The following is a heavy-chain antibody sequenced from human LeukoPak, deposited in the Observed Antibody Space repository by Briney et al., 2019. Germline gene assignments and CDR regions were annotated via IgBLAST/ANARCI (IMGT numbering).Heavy chain of an antibody. Sequence: GGSLRLSCAASGFSSNSYWMHWARQAPGKGLVWVARINGDGSSINYADSVKGRFTISRDNAKNSLYLQMNSLRAEDTAVYYCARDSVGGLNAFDIWGQGTMVTVSS. CDR2: INGDGSSI. V-gene: IGHV3-74*01. CDR3: ARDSVGGLNAFDI. J-gene: IGHJ3*02. D-gene: IGHD2-15*01. CDR1: GFSSNSYW.